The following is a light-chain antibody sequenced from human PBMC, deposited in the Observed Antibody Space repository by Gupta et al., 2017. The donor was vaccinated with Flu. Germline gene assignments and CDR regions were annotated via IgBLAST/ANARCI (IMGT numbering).Light chain of an antibody. Sequence: RFTITGCEGDSNVGSNSVYGYQQHPGMAPKLLIYVNDLRHSGFPVRFSGSKSGASASVSISGLQSEDGADYFCEAMDDSRNGQLFGGGTKLTVL. CDR1: DSNVGSNS. CDR2: VND. J-gene: IGLJ3*02. V-gene: IGLV1-44*01. CDR3: EAMDDSRNGQL.